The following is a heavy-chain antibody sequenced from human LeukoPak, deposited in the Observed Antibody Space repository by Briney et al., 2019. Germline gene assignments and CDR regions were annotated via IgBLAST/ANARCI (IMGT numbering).Heavy chain of an antibody. CDR2: ISYDGSNK. Sequence: GGSLRLSCAASGFTFSSYGMHWVRQAPGKGLEWVAVISYDGSNKYYADSVKGRFTISRDNSKNTLYLQMNSLRAEDTAVYYCAEDDGDVVVVSADYYYGMDVWGQGTTVTVSS. D-gene: IGHD2-15*01. CDR1: GFTFSSYG. CDR3: AEDDGDVVVVSADYYYGMDV. V-gene: IGHV3-30*18. J-gene: IGHJ6*02.